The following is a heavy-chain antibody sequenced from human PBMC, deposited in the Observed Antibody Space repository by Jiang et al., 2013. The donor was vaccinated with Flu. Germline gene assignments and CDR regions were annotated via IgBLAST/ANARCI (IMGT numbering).Heavy chain of an antibody. CDR1: GGSISSSSYY. CDR3: ATLAAAFDY. J-gene: IGHJ4*02. CDR2: IYYSGST. D-gene: IGHD6-25*01. Sequence: KPSETLSLTCTVSGGSISSSSYYWGWIRQPPGKGLEWIGSIYYSGSTYYNPSLKSRVTISVDTSKNQFSLKLSSVTAADTAVYYCATLAAAFDYWGQGTLVTVSS. V-gene: IGHV4-39*01.